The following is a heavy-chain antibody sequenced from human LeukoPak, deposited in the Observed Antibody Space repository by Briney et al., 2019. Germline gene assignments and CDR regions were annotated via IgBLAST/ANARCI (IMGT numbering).Heavy chain of an antibody. J-gene: IGHJ4*02. CDR3: ARVQDTYYYDSSGYYPLDY. V-gene: IGHV1-18*01. CDR1: GYTFTSYG. CDR2: ISAYNGNT. Sequence: ASVKVSCKASGYTFTSYGISWVRQAPGQGLEWMGWISAYNGNTNYAQKLQGRVTVTTDTSTSTAYMELRSLRSDDTAVYYCARVQDTYYYDSSGYYPLDYWGQGTLVTVSS. D-gene: IGHD3-22*01.